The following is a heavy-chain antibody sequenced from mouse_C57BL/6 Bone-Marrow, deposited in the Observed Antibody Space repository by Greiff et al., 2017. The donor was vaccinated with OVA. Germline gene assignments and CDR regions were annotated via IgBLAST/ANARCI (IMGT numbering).Heavy chain of an antibody. Sequence: EVKVEESGPELVKPGASVKISCKASGYSFTGYYMNWVKQSPEKSLEWIGEINPSTGGTTYNQKFKAKATLTVDKSSSTAYMQLKSLTSEDSAVYYCHITTVVAYYFDYWGQGTTLTVSS. CDR1: GYSFTGYY. V-gene: IGHV1-42*01. CDR2: INPSTGGT. J-gene: IGHJ2*01. CDR3: HITTVVAYYFDY. D-gene: IGHD1-1*01.